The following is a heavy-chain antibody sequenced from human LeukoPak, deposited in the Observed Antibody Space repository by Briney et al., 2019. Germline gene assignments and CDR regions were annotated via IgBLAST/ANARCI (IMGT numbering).Heavy chain of an antibody. CDR2: ISGDGGTT. Sequence: GGSLRLSCTVSGFTLRSHALHCVRQAPGKGREYVSGISGDGGTTYYASSVKGRFTMSRDSATNTLYLQMGSLRGEDTGVYYCARRASTISMDVWGKGTTVIVSS. V-gene: IGHV3-64*01. CDR3: ARRASTISMDV. J-gene: IGHJ6*03. CDR1: GFTLRSHA. D-gene: IGHD1-14*01.